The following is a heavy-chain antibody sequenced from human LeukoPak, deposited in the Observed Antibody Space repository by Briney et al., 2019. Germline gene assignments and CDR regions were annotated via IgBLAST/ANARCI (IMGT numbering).Heavy chain of an antibody. J-gene: IGHJ4*02. CDR2: IIPIFGTA. V-gene: IGHV1-69*13. CDR1: GGTFSSYA. Sequence: ASVKVSCKASGGTFSSYAISWVRQAPGQGLEWMGGIIPIFGTANYAQKFQGRVTITADESTSTAYMELSSLRSEDTAVYYCARDGRWLARGYFDYWGQGTLVTVSS. D-gene: IGHD6-19*01. CDR3: ARDGRWLARGYFDY.